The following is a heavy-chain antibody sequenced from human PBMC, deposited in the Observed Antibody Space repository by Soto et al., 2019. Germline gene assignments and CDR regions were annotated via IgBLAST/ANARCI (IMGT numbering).Heavy chain of an antibody. V-gene: IGHV4-34*01. CDR1: GGSFSNYY. CDR2: INHSGSA. D-gene: IGHD3-22*01. Sequence: SETLSLTCAVYGGSFSNYYCHWIRQPPGKGLEWIGEINHSGSANYNPSLQSRVTISTDTSNNQCSLRLSSVTAADTAVYYCAMFYFDNSGDLFDFWGQGTLVTVSS. CDR3: AMFYFDNSGDLFDF. J-gene: IGHJ4*02.